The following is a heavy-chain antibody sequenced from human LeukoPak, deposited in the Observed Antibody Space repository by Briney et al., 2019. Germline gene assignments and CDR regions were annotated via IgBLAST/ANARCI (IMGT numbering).Heavy chain of an antibody. D-gene: IGHD3-22*01. CDR1: GDSISNSIYY. CDR3: ARHRPTYYYDTSGFYEANYYFDY. CDR2: IHYSGSP. Sequence: PSETLSLTCTVSGDSISNSIYYWGWIRQPPGKGLEWIGSIHYSGSPYYNPSLKSRVTISVDTSKNQYSLKLSSVTAADTAVYYCARHRPTYYYDTSGFYEANYYFDYWGQGTLVTVSS. V-gene: IGHV4-39*01. J-gene: IGHJ4*02.